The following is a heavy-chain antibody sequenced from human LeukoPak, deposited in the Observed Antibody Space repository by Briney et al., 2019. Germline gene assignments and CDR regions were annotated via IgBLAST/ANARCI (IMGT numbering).Heavy chain of an antibody. Sequence: GGFLRLSCVASGFTFSSYWMAWVRQAPEKGLECVATVNQDGSQKYYVDSVKGRFTISRDNAKNSLYLQMNSLRAEDTAIYYCARHGDFDFAYWGQGTLVTVSS. CDR2: VNQDGSQK. CDR3: ARHGDFDFAY. D-gene: IGHD4-17*01. V-gene: IGHV3-7*01. CDR1: GFTFSSYW. J-gene: IGHJ4*02.